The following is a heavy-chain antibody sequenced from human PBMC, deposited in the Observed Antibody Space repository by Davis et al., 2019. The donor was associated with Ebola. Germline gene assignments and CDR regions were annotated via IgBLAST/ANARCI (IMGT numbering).Heavy chain of an antibody. J-gene: IGHJ4*02. CDR3: TRVVSGGYDY. CDR2: IYRDGNEK. Sequence: GESLKISCSASGFIFSTYVMSWVRQAPGKGLEWVANIYRDGNEKYYVDSVKGRFTISRDNTKNSLYLQMNSLKAEDTAVYYCTRVVSGGYDYWGQGTLVTVSS. D-gene: IGHD5-12*01. CDR1: GFIFSTYV. V-gene: IGHV3-7*03.